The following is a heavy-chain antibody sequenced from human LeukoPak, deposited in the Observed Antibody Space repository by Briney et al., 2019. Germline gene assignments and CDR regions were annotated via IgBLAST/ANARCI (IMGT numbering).Heavy chain of an antibody. D-gene: IGHD2-15*01. CDR3: ARSGIVGIDKNWFDP. J-gene: IGHJ5*02. V-gene: IGHV4-34*01. Sequence: SETLSLTCAVYGGSFSGYYWSWIRQPPGKGLEWIGEINHTGSTNYNPSLKSRVIISVDTSKNQISLKLGTVTAADTAMYYCARSGIVGIDKNWFDPWGQGTLVTASS. CDR2: INHTGST. CDR1: GGSFSGYY.